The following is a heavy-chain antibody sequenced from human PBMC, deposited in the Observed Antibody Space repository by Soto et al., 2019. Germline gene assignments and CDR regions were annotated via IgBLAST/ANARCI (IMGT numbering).Heavy chain of an antibody. Sequence: TLSLTCGISGDSVSSNSATWNWIRQSPSRGLEWLGRTYLRSKWYNEYAVSVKSRIAISPDTSKNHFSLQLSSVTPEDTAVYFCARAAVAFDAFDLWGQGTVVTVSS. CDR3: ARAAVAFDAFDL. D-gene: IGHD2-15*01. J-gene: IGHJ3*01. CDR1: GDSVSSNSAT. V-gene: IGHV6-1*01. CDR2: TYLRSKWYN.